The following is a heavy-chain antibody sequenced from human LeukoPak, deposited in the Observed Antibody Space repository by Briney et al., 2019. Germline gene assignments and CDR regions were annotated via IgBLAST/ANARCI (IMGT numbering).Heavy chain of an antibody. CDR3: ARGGYSSTQLEEYDY. D-gene: IGHD6-13*01. CDR2: IIPIFGTA. Sequence: ASVKVSCKASGGTFSSYAISWVRQAPGQGLEWMGGIIPIFGTANYAQKFQGRVTITADESTSTAYMELSSLRSEDTAVYYCARGGYSSTQLEEYDYWGQGTLVTDSS. J-gene: IGHJ4*02. CDR1: GGTFSSYA. V-gene: IGHV1-69*13.